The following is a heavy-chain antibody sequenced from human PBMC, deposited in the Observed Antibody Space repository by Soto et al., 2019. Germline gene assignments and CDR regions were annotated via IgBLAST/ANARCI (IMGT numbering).Heavy chain of an antibody. CDR1: GGSIYSDHW. D-gene: IGHD3-22*01. Sequence: SETLSLTCTVSGGSIYSDHWWSWVRQSPGKGLEWIGEIFRSGYTNYSPSLTGRVTMSIDKSKNQFSLTLTSATAADTAIYLCARDYAGNSGHYDFWGRGTQVTVS. V-gene: IGHV4-4*02. CDR3: ARDYAGNSGHYDF. J-gene: IGHJ4*02. CDR2: IFRSGYT.